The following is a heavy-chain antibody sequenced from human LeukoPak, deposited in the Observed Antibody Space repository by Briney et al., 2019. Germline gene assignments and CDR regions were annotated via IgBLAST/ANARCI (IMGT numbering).Heavy chain of an antibody. CDR3: ARLESYDSSGYYPTG. CDR1: GGSFSGYH. J-gene: IGHJ4*02. CDR2: INHSGST. D-gene: IGHD3-22*01. V-gene: IGHV4-34*01. Sequence: PSETLSLTCAVYGGSFSGYHWSWIRQPPGKGLEWIGEINHSGSTNYNPSLKSRVTISVDTSKNQFSLKLSSVTAADTAVYYCARLESYDSSGYYPTGWGQGTLVTVSS.